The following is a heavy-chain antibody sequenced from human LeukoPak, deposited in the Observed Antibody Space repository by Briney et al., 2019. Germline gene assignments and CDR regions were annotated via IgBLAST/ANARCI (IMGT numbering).Heavy chain of an antibody. D-gene: IGHD5-12*01. Sequence: PGGSLRLSCAASGFTFSSYAMSRVRQAPGKGLEWVSAISGSGGSTYYADSVKGRFTISRDNAKNTLYLQMNSLRVEDTAVYYCAREGRVSGYDFDCWGQGTLVTVSS. CDR3: AREGRVSGYDFDC. J-gene: IGHJ4*02. V-gene: IGHV3-23*01. CDR1: GFTFSSYA. CDR2: ISGSGGST.